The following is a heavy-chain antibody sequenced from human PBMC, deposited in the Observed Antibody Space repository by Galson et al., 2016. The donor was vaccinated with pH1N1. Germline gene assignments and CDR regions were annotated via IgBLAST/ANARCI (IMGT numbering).Heavy chain of an antibody. CDR3: ARMARITAPDTEYYFDY. J-gene: IGHJ4*02. V-gene: IGHV4-38-2*01. CDR2: AYHSGST. D-gene: IGHD6-13*01. CDR1: GYSISSGYY. Sequence: ETLSLTCAVSGYSISSGYYWGWIRQPPGKGLEWIGSAYHSGSTYYNPSLKSRVAISVDTSKNKFSLKLSSGTAADTAVYYCARMARITAPDTEYYFDYRGQGMLVTVSS.